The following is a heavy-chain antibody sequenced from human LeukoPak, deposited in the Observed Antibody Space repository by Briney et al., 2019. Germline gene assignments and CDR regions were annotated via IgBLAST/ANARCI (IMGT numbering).Heavy chain of an antibody. V-gene: IGHV1-8*01. J-gene: IGHJ6*02. D-gene: IGHD3-3*01. Sequence: GASVKVSCKASGYTFTSYDINWVRQATGRGLEWMGWMNPNSGNTGYAQKFQGRVTMTRNTSISTAYMELSSLRSEDTAVYYCARGEHDFWSGYYRNYYYGMDVWGQGTTVTVSS. CDR3: ARGEHDFWSGYYRNYYYGMDV. CDR2: MNPNSGNT. CDR1: GYTFTSYD.